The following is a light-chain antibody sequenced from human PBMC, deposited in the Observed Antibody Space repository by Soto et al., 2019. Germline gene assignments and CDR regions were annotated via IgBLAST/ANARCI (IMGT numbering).Light chain of an antibody. CDR3: SSYTNRNTVV. V-gene: IGLV2-14*03. J-gene: IGLJ3*02. CDR1: SSDVGGYNY. CDR2: DVT. Sequence: QPVLTQPASVSGSPGQSITIFCTGTSSDVGGYNYVSWCQQRPGKPPKLMIYDVTNRPSGVSNRFSGSKSGSTASLTISGLQAEDEGDYYCSSYTNRNTVVFGGGTKLTVL.